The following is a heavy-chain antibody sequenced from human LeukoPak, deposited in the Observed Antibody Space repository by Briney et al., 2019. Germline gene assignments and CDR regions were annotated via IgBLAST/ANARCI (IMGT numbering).Heavy chain of an antibody. Sequence: PSETLSLTCTVSGYSISSGYYWGWIRQPPGKGLEWIGSIYHSGSTYYNPSLKSRVTISVDKSKNQFSLKLSSVTAADTAVYYCGYSSGRYRGAFDIWGQGTMVTVSS. D-gene: IGHD6-19*01. J-gene: IGHJ3*02. CDR3: GYSSGRYRGAFDI. CDR2: IYHSGST. CDR1: GYSISSGYY. V-gene: IGHV4-38-2*02.